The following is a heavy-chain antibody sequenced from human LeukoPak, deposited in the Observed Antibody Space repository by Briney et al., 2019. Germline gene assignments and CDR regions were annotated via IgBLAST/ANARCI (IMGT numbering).Heavy chain of an antibody. J-gene: IGHJ4*02. CDR1: GYTFTGYY. D-gene: IGHD3-3*01. V-gene: IGHV1-69*13. Sequence: ASVKVSCKASGYTFTGYYVHWVRQAPGQGLEWMGGIIPIFGTANYAQKFQGRVTITADESTSTAYMELSSLRSEDTAVYYCARDHYDFWSGRPRMIDYWGQGTLVTVSS. CDR3: ARDHYDFWSGRPRMIDY. CDR2: IIPIFGTA.